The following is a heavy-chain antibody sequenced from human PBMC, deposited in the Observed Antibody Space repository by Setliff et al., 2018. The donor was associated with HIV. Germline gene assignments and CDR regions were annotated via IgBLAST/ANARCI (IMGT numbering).Heavy chain of an antibody. D-gene: IGHD3-10*01. V-gene: IGHV1-69*02. J-gene: IGHJ4*02. Sequence: GASVKVSCKASGGTFSNYTVSWVRQAPGQGLEWMGRIIPILGIANYAQKFQGRVTITADTSTDTAYMELNSLRSEDTAMYYCATLDYYGSQTYNLALHYWGQGTLVTVSS. CDR3: ATLDYYGSQTYNLALHY. CDR1: GGTFSNYT. CDR2: IIPILGIA.